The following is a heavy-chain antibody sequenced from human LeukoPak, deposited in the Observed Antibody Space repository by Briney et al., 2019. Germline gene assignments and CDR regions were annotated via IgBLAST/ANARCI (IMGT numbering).Heavy chain of an antibody. CDR2: ISSGGTSE. J-gene: IGHJ5*02. Sequence: GRPLRLSCGASGFTFSTYAMHWVRQTPNKGLEWVAFISSGGTSENYADSVKGRFTISRDNSKNTLYLRMNNLTPEDTAVYYCAKGYGSSTSYGNWFDPWGQGTLVTVSS. D-gene: IGHD2-2*01. CDR3: AKGYGSSTSYGNWFDP. V-gene: IGHV3-30*18. CDR1: GFTFSTYA.